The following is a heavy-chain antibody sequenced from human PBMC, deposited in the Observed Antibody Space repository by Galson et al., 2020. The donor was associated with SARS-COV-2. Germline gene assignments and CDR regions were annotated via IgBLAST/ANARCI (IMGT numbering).Heavy chain of an antibody. CDR3: AHRGIAVAGMPYFDY. D-gene: IGHD6-19*01. CDR2: IYRDDDK. V-gene: IGHV2-5*02. Sequence: KMSGPTLVQPTQPLTLTCTFSGFSLSNSGVGVGWTRQPPGQALEWLDLIYRDDDKRYSPSLKSRLTITKDTSKNQGVLPMTNMDPVDTATYYCAHRGIAVAGMPYFDYWGQGTLVTVSS. J-gene: IGHJ4*02. CDR1: GFSLSNSGVG.